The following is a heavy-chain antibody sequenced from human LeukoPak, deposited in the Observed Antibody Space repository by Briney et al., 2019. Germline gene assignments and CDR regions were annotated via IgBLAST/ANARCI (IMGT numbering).Heavy chain of an antibody. D-gene: IGHD3-10*01. J-gene: IGHJ4*02. CDR3: ARYGSGSNDY. Sequence: SETLSLTCTVSGGSISSGSYYWAWIRQPPGKGLEWIGYIYYSGTTYYNPSLRSRLTISVDTSKNQFSLKLSSVTAADTAVYYCARYGSGSNDYWGQGTLVTVSS. CDR2: IYYSGTT. V-gene: IGHV4-30-4*08. CDR1: GGSISSGSYY.